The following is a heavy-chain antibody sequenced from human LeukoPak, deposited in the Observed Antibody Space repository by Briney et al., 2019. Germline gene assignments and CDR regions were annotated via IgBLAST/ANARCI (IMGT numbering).Heavy chain of an antibody. CDR2: INHSGST. CDR1: GGSLSGYY. CDR3: ARGTFIAAAGPNYYYYMDV. J-gene: IGHJ6*03. V-gene: IGHV4-34*01. D-gene: IGHD6-13*01. Sequence: SETLSLTCAVYGGSLSGYYWSWIRQPPGKGLEWIGEINHSGSTNYNPSLKSRVTISVDTSKNQFSLKLSSVTAADTAVYYCARGTFIAAAGPNYYYYMDVWGKGTTVTISS.